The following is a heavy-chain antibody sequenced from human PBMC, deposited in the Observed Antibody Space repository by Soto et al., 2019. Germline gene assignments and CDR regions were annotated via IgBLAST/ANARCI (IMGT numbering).Heavy chain of an antibody. CDR1: GGSISSYY. V-gene: IGHV4-59*01. CDR3: AGGDYVDY. Sequence: SETLSLTCTVSGGSISSYYWSWIRQPPGKGLEWIGYVYFTGITNYNPSLKSRVTMSVDTSKSQFFLELTSVTAADTAVYYCAGGDYVDYWGQGTLVTVSS. J-gene: IGHJ4*02. CDR2: VYFTGIT. D-gene: IGHD4-17*01.